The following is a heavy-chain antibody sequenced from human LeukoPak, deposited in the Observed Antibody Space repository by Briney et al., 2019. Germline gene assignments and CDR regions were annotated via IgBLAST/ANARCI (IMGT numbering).Heavy chain of an antibody. Sequence: GASVKVSCKASGGTFSSYAISWVRQAPGQGREWMGRIIPILGISHYAQKLQGRVTITADKSTSTAYMELSSLRSEDTAVYYCESQRYGDYESFHWLDPWGQGTLVTVSS. CDR2: IIPILGIS. D-gene: IGHD4-17*01. CDR1: GGTFSSYA. J-gene: IGHJ5*02. CDR3: ESQRYGDYESFHWLDP. V-gene: IGHV1-69*04.